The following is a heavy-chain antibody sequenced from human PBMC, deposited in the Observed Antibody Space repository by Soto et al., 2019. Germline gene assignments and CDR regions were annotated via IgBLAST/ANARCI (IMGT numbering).Heavy chain of an antibody. CDR1: GYTFTDYY. CDR2: INPNTGGT. Sequence: QVHLVQSGAEGKKPGASVKVSCRASGYTFTDYYIHWVRQAPGQGLEWMGWINPNTGGTLYAQKFEDWVTMTRDTSISTTYMDLSRLKSIDTAVYYCARGGGDSSGFDYWGQGTLVTASS. J-gene: IGHJ4*02. CDR3: ARGGGDSSGFDY. D-gene: IGHD3-22*01. V-gene: IGHV1-2*04.